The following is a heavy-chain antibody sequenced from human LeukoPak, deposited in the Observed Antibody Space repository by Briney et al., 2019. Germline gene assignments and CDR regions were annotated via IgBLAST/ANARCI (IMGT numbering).Heavy chain of an antibody. V-gene: IGHV4-59*01. CDR1: GGSISPYF. J-gene: IGHJ5*02. Sequence: SETLSLTCTVSGGSISPYFWSWMRQTPGKGLEWIGYISYTGSTNYNPALKSRVTISVDTSKNQFSLPLTSVTAADTAVYYCARDDYRGVTNFDPWGQGTLVTVSS. CDR3: ARDDYRGVTNFDP. D-gene: IGHD3-10*01. CDR2: ISYTGST.